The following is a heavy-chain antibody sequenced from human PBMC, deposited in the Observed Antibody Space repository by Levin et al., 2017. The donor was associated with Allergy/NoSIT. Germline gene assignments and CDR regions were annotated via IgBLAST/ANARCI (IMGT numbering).Heavy chain of an antibody. CDR3: AREGAYCVSTSCYWFDY. V-gene: IGHV4-39*07. J-gene: IGHJ4*02. CDR2: VYSSGSI. CDR1: GGSIRGSSHY. D-gene: IGHD2-2*01. Sequence: SQTLSLPCSVSGGSIRGSSHYWGWIRQPPGKGLEWIGSVYSSGSIYDNPSLRSRVTMSVDTSKNQFSLSLRSVTAADTAVYFCAREGAYCVSTSCYWFDYWGPGTLITVSS.